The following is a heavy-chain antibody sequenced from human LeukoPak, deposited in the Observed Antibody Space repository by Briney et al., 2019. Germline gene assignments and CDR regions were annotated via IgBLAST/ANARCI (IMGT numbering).Heavy chain of an antibody. CDR1: GGSISSYY. CDR3: ARFQSPYYFDY. V-gene: IGHV4-59*01. CDR2: IYYSGST. J-gene: IGHJ4*02. Sequence: PSETLSLTCTVSGGSISSYYWSWIRQPPGKGLEWIGYIYYSGSTNYNPSLKSRVTISVDTSKNQFSLKLSSVTAADTAVYYCARFQSPYYFDYWGQGTLVTVSS.